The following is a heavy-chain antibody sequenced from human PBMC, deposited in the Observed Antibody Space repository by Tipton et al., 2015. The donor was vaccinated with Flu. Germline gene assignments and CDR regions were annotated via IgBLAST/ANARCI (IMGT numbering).Heavy chain of an antibody. CDR3: ARGRAVAGVRGFDY. D-gene: IGHD6-19*01. Sequence: TLSLTCTVSGGSISSGSYYWSWIRQPAGKGLEWIGRIYTSGSTNYNPSLKSRVTISVDTSKNQFSLKLSSVTAADTAVYYCARGRAVAGVRGFDYWGQGTLVTVSS. J-gene: IGHJ4*02. CDR2: IYTSGST. CDR1: GGSISSGSYY. V-gene: IGHV4-61*02.